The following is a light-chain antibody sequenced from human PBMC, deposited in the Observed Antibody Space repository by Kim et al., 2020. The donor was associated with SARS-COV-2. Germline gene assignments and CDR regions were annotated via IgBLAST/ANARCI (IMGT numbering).Light chain of an antibody. V-gene: IGKV1-5*01. CDR2: DAS. CDR1: QSISSW. CDR3: QQYNGYSGT. J-gene: IGKJ1*01. Sequence: ASVGDRVTITCRASQSISSWLAWYQQKPGRAPKLLIYDASNLESGVPSRFSGSGSETDFTLTISSLQPDDFATYYCQQYNGYSGTFGQGTKVDIK.